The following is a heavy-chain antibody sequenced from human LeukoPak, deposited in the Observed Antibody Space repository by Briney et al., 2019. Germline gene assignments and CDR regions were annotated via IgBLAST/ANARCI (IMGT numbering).Heavy chain of an antibody. CDR1: GFTFSSYN. D-gene: IGHD6-13*01. CDR3: ARGPRYSFY. Sequence: GESLTLSCAASGFTFSSYNMNWVRQAPGKGLEWVSYITSSSSIIYYADSVKGRFTISRDQANNTLYLQMNTLRDEDTAVYYCARGPRYSFYWGQGTLVSVSS. J-gene: IGHJ4*02. V-gene: IGHV3-48*02. CDR2: ITSSSSII.